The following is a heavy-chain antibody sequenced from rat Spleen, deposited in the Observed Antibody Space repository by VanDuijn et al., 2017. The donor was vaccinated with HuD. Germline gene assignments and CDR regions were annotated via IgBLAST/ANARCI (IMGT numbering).Heavy chain of an antibody. D-gene: IGHD4-3*01. J-gene: IGHJ2*01. Sequence: EVHLVESGGGLVQPGGSLKLSCVASGFTFNNYWMTWIRQTPTKGLEWVASISTGGGNTYYRDSVKGRFTLSRDNTKSTLYLQMDSLRSEDTATYYCATQSIIRVPLFDYWGQGVMVTVSS. V-gene: IGHV5-25*01. CDR1: GFTFNNYW. CDR3: ATQSIIRVPLFDY. CDR2: ISTGGGNT.